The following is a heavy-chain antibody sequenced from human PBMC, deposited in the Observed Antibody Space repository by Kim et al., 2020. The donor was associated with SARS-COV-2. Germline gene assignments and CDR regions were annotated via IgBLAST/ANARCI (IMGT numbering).Heavy chain of an antibody. CDR2: IYYSGST. CDR1: GGSISSYY. Sequence: SETLSLTCTVSGGSISSYYWSWIRQPPGKGLEWIGYIYYSGSTNYNPSLKSRVTISVDTSKNQFSLKLSSVTAADTAVYYCARSIDGSSGDYWGQGTLVTVSS. D-gene: IGHD6-25*01. J-gene: IGHJ4*02. V-gene: IGHV4-59*01. CDR3: ARSIDGSSGDY.